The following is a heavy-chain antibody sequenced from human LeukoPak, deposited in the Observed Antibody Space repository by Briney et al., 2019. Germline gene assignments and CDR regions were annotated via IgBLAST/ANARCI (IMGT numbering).Heavy chain of an antibody. CDR3: TFGSGSSH. D-gene: IGHD3-10*01. V-gene: IGHV3-73*01. CDR1: GVTFSGSA. CDR2: IRSKANNYAT. Sequence: GALRLSLAASGVTFSGSAMPLVRQAFGKGVEWVGRIRSKANNYATAYAASVTGRFTISRDDSKNTAYLQMNSLKTEDTAVYYCTFGSGSSHWGQGTLVTVSS. J-gene: IGHJ1*01.